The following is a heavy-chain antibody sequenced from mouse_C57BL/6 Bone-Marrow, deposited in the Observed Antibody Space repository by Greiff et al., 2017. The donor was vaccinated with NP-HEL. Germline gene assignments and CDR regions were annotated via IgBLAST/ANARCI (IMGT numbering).Heavy chain of an antibody. V-gene: IGHV5-17*01. J-gene: IGHJ1*03. Sequence: EVQRVESGGGLVKPGGSLKLSCAASGFTFSDYGMHWVRQAPEKGLEWVAYISSGSSTIYYADTVKGRFTISRDNAKNTLFLQMTSLRSEDTAMYYCASEPIYYGSRDWYFDVWGTGTTVTVSS. CDR1: GFTFSDYG. CDR3: ASEPIYYGSRDWYFDV. CDR2: ISSGSSTI. D-gene: IGHD1-1*01.